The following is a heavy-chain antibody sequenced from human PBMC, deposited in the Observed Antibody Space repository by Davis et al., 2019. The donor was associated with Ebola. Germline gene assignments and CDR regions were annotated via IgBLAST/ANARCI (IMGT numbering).Heavy chain of an antibody. CDR1: GFTFSSYA. CDR2: ISGSGGST. Sequence: PGGSLRLSCAASGFTFSSYAMSWVRQAPGKGLEWVSAISGSGGSTYYADSVKGRFTISRDNSKNTLYLQMNSLRAEDTAVYYCARGGGQLWTLYYYYYGMDVWGQGTTVTVSS. D-gene: IGHD5-18*01. V-gene: IGHV3-23*01. J-gene: IGHJ6*02. CDR3: ARGGGQLWTLYYYYYGMDV.